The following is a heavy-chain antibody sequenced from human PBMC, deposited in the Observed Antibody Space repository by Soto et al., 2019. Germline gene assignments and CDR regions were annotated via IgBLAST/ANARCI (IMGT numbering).Heavy chain of an antibody. CDR2: IDPSDSYA. J-gene: IGHJ5*02. CDR3: GRVRVDKAEGWFDP. V-gene: IGHV5-10-1*01. Sequence: PGEALKLSCKASGYSFTSYWISWERQMPGKGLEWMGRIDPSDSYANYSPSFQGHVTISADKSINTAYLQWSSLKASDTAMYYCGRVRVDKAEGWFDPWGQGTLVTVSS. CDR1: GYSFTSYW. D-gene: IGHD5-18*01.